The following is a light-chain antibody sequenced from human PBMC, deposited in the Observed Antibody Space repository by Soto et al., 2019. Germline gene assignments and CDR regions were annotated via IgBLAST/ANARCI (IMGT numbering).Light chain of an antibody. CDR1: QSVSDN. Sequence: EIVMTQSPGTLSVSPGERATLSCRASQSVSDNLAWYQQRPGQAPRLLIYGASTRATDIPARFSGSGSGTEFTLTISSLQSEDFAVYYCQRYNKWPLTFGGGTKVEI. CDR2: GAS. J-gene: IGKJ4*01. CDR3: QRYNKWPLT. V-gene: IGKV3-15*01.